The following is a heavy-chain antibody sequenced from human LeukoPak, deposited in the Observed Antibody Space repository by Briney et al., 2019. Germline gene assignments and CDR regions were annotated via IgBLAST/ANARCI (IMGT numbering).Heavy chain of an antibody. CDR1: GFTFSSYW. J-gene: IGHJ4*02. CDR2: IRGDGGTA. Sequence: GGSLRLSCAASGFTFSSYWMHWVRQTPGKGVVWVSRIRGDGGTASYADSVKGRFTISRDNSKNTVYLQMNSLRAEDTAVYYCAKDYYDRASDSGSYPYWGQGTLVTVSS. V-gene: IGHV3-74*01. CDR3: AKDYYDRASDSGSYPY. D-gene: IGHD3-10*01.